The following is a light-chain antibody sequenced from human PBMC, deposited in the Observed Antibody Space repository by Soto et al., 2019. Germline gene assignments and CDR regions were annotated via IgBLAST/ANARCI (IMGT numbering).Light chain of an antibody. J-gene: IGKJ3*01. V-gene: IGKV1-39*01. CDR2: GSS. CDR1: QTISNY. Sequence: DIQMTQSPASLAASLGDRITISCRASQTISNYLNWYHQKPGKAPRLLIYGSSTLQSGVPSTFRGSGSGTEFTLSISSLQPEDFGTYDCQQSYNIPFTFGTGTNV. CDR3: QQSYNIPFT.